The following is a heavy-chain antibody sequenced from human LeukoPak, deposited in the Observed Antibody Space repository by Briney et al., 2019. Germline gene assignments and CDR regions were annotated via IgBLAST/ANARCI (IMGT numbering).Heavy chain of an antibody. CDR2: ISAYNGNT. V-gene: IGHV1-18*01. J-gene: IGHJ6*02. CDR3: VRDARFRRTAYYDFWSGPQNPHRGIRPHYYYCGMDV. Sequence: ASVKVSCKASGYTFTSYCISWVRQAPGQGLEWMGWISAYNGNTNYAQKLQGRVTMTTDTSTSTAYMELRSLRSDDTAVCYCVRDARFRRTAYYDFWSGPQNPHRGIRPHYYYCGMDVWGQGTTVTVSS. D-gene: IGHD3-3*01. CDR1: GYTFTSYC.